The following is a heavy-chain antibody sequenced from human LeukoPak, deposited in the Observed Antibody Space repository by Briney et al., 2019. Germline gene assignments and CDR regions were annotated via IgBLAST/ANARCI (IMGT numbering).Heavy chain of an antibody. J-gene: IGHJ4*02. Sequence: GGSLRLSCAASGFTFSSYSMNWVRQAPGKGLEWVSSISSSSSYIYYADSVKGRFTISRDNATNSLYLQMNSLRAEDTAVYYCAREHVRLGELAVDYWGQGTLVTVSS. CDR2: ISSSSSYI. CDR1: GFTFSSYS. D-gene: IGHD3-16*01. V-gene: IGHV3-21*04. CDR3: AREHVRLGELAVDY.